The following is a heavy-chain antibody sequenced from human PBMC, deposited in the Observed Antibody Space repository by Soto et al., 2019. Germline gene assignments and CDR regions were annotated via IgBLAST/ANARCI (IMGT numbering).Heavy chain of an antibody. D-gene: IGHD6-19*01. CDR1: GFTFSSYS. V-gene: IGHV3-23*01. CDR3: AKHPVRMAVVEGLDY. CDR2: ISNNGAST. J-gene: IGHJ4*02. Sequence: PGGSLRLSCAASGFTFSSYSMNWVRQAPGKGLEWVSYISNNGASTYYADSVKGRFTISRDNSKNTLYLQMNSLRVEDTAVYYCAKHPVRMAVVEGLDYWGQGTLVTVSS.